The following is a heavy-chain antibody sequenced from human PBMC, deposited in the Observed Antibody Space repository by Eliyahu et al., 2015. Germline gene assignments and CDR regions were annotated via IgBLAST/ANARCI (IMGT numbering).Heavy chain of an antibody. CDR2: ISGGXGYT. CDR3: AKFSGDGSNKGAFDF. CDR1: GFTFSNYA. V-gene: IGHV3-23*01. Sequence: DVQLLXSGGGLVQPGGSLRLSCAASGFTFSNYAMSWVRQAPGKGLEWVSAISGGXGYTSYADSVKGRFTISRDNSKNTLYLQMNSLRAEDTAIYYCAKFSGDGSNKGAFDFWGQGTMVTVSS. D-gene: IGHD5-24*01. J-gene: IGHJ3*01.